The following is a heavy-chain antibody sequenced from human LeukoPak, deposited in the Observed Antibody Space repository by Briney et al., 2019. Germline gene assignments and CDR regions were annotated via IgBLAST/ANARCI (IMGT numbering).Heavy chain of an antibody. CDR3: ARLVNQFDYVTGRFDY. CDR2: MNPNSGNT. D-gene: IGHD4-17*01. V-gene: IGHV1-8*02. CDR1: GYTFTTHD. J-gene: IGHJ4*02. Sequence: ASVKVSCKASGYTFTTHDINWVRQAPGQGLEWMGWMNPNSGNTGFAQKFQGRVTITRNTPISTAYLELSSLRSEDTAVYYCARLVNQFDYVTGRFDYWGQGTLVTVSS.